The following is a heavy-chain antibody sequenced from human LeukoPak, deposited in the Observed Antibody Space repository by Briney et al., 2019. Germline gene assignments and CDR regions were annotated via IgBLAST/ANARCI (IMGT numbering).Heavy chain of an antibody. J-gene: IGHJ4*02. CDR2: ISSSSSTI. CDR3: AKTYYYDNSCQYFFYY. Sequence: GGSLRLSCAASGFTFSSYSMNWVRQAPGKGLEWVSYISSSSSTIYYADSVKGRFTISRDNAKNSLYLQMNSLRAEDTAVDYCAKTYYYDNSCQYFFYYWGQGTLGTGSS. D-gene: IGHD3-22*01. V-gene: IGHV3-48*01. CDR1: GFTFSSYS.